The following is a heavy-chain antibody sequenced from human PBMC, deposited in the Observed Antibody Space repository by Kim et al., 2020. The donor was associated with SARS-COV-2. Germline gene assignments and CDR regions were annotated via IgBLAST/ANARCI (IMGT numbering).Heavy chain of an antibody. V-gene: IGHV3-53*01. CDR1: GFTVSSNY. Sequence: GGSLRLSCAASGFTVSSNYMSWVRQAPGKGLEWVSVIYNGGSTYYADSVKGRFTISRDNSKNTLYLQMNSLRAEDTAVYYCARGGYCSGGSCYPLDYWGQGTLVTVSS. CDR2: IYNGGST. J-gene: IGHJ4*02. CDR3: ARGGYCSGGSCYPLDY. D-gene: IGHD2-15*01.